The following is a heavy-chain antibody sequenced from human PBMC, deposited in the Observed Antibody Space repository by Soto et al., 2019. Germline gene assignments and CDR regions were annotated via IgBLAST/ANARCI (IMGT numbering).Heavy chain of an antibody. CDR2: ISFDGSLK. CDR1: GLTFDSHT. D-gene: IGHD6-13*01. Sequence: QVQLVESGGGVVQPGRSLRLSCTASGLTFDSHTMHWVRQSPGKGLEWVALISFDGSLKYDSDSVKGRFSISRDNSKNKGFLEMNSLRPEDTAVYYCARTYSSSWNYLDYWGQGVQVIVSS. J-gene: IGHJ4*02. V-gene: IGHV3-30*04. CDR3: ARTYSSSWNYLDY.